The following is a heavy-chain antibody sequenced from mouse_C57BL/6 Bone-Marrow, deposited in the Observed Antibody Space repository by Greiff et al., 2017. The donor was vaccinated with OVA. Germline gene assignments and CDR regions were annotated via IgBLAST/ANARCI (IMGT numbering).Heavy chain of an antibody. CDR1: GFTFTDDY. CDR2: IDPENGDT. J-gene: IGHJ2*01. V-gene: IGHV14-4*01. Sequence: EVQRVESGAELVRPGASVKLSCTASGFTFTDDYMHWVKQRPEQGLEWIGCIDPENGDTAYASKFKGKATITADTSSNTAYLQLRSLTSEDTAVYYCTAVRYFDYWGQGTTLTVSS. CDR3: TAVRYFDY.